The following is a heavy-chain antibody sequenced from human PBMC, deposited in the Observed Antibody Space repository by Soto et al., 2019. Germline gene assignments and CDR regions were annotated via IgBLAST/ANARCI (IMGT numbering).Heavy chain of an antibody. CDR2: IHTDGSST. Sequence: EVQLVESGGGLVQPGGSLRLSCAASGFTFSNYWMHWVRQAPGKGLVWVSRIHTDGSSTYYADSVKGRFTISRDNAKNTLYRQMNSLRDEDTAVYYCARGGSRPLDYWGQGTLVTVSS. CDR1: GFTFSNYW. J-gene: IGHJ4*02. V-gene: IGHV3-74*01. CDR3: ARGGSRPLDY. D-gene: IGHD2-15*01.